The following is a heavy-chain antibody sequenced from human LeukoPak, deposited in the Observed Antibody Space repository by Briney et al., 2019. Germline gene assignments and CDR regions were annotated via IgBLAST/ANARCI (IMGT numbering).Heavy chain of an antibody. J-gene: IGHJ4*02. CDR1: GGSISSSSYY. V-gene: IGHV4-39*07. CDR3: ARVYGDYAYYFDY. CDR2: INHSGST. Sequence: SETLSLTCTVSGGSISSSSYYWGWIRQPPGKGLEWIGEINHSGSTNYNPSLKSRVTISVDTSKNQFSLKLSSVTAADTAVYYCARVYGDYAYYFDYWGQGTLVTVSS. D-gene: IGHD4-17*01.